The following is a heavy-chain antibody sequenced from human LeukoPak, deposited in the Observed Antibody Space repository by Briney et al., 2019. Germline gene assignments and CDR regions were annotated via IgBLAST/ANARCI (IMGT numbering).Heavy chain of an antibody. CDR1: GGSISSGDYY. J-gene: IGHJ4*02. CDR2: IYYSGST. CDR3: ARGSDDSSGYYAWTFDY. D-gene: IGHD3-22*01. V-gene: IGHV4-30-4*01. Sequence: SQTLSLTCTVSGGSISSGDYYWSWIRQPPGKGLEWIGYIYYSGSTYYNPSLESRVTISVDTSKNQFSLKLSSVTAADTAVYYCARGSDDSSGYYAWTFDYWGQGTLVTVSS.